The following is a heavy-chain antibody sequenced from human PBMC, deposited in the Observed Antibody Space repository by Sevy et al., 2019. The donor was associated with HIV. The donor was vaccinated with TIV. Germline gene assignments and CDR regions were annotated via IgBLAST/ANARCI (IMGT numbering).Heavy chain of an antibody. CDR1: GFTFNNFW. V-gene: IGHV3-7*03. Sequence: GGSLRLSCVASGFTFNNFWMAWVRQAPGKGLEWFANIKPDGSESNHVGSVKRRFTISRDNAKNSLYLQMNSLTAEDTAVYYCARDVGGGYFDYWGQGTLVTVSS. CDR2: IKPDGSES. D-gene: IGHD3-16*01. J-gene: IGHJ4*01. CDR3: ARDVGGGYFDY.